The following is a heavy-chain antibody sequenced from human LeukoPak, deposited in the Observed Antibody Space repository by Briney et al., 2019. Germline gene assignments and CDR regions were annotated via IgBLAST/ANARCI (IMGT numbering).Heavy chain of an antibody. CDR2: IYYSGRT. CDR3: ARVGYYYDSSGYYYYYYMDV. J-gene: IGHJ6*03. Sequence: SETLSLTCTVSGGSISSFYWSWIRQPPGKGLEWIGYIYYSGRTTYNPSLKSRVTISVDTSKNQFSLKLSSVTAADTAVYYCARVGYYYDSSGYYYYYYMDVWGKGTTVTISS. CDR1: GGSISSFY. V-gene: IGHV4-59*01. D-gene: IGHD3-22*01.